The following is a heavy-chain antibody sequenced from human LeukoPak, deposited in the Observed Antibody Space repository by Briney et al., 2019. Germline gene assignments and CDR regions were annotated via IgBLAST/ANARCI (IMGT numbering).Heavy chain of an antibody. V-gene: IGHV3-9*01. CDR2: ISWNSGSI. D-gene: IGHD4-17*01. J-gene: IGHJ4*02. CDR3: ARAYYGDYRIDY. Sequence: PGGSLRLSCAASGFTFDDYAMHWVRQAPGKGLEWVSGISWNSGSIGYADSVKGRFTISRDNAKNSLYLQMNSLRAEDTAVYYCARAYYGDYRIDYWGQGTLVTVSS. CDR1: GFTFDDYA.